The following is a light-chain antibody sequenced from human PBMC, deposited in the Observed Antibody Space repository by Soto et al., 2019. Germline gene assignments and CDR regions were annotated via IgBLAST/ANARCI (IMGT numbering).Light chain of an antibody. J-gene: IGLJ1*01. Sequence: QSVLSXPASVSGSPGQSITISCTGTSSDVGGYEYVSWYQHQPDKAPKLIIYDVTNRPSGVSTRFSGSKSGNTASLTISGIQTEDEADHYCASITRSSTSVFGTGTKVTVL. CDR1: SSDVGGYEY. CDR3: ASITRSSTSV. CDR2: DVT. V-gene: IGLV2-14*01.